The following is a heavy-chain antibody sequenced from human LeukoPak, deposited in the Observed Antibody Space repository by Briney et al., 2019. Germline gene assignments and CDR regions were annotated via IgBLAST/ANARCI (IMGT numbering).Heavy chain of an antibody. CDR3: ARARGVVVPASIFDP. V-gene: IGHV4-30-2*01. CDR2: IYHSGST. D-gene: IGHD2-2*02. J-gene: IGHJ5*02. CDR1: GGSISSGGYS. Sequence: SETLSLTCAVSGGSISSGGYSWGWIRQPPGKGLEWIGYIYHSGSTYYNPSLKSRVTISVDRSKNQFSLKLSSVTAADTAVYYCARARGVVVPASIFDPWGQGTLVTVSS.